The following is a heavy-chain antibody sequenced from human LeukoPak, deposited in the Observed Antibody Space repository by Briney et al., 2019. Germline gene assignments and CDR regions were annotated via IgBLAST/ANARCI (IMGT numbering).Heavy chain of an antibody. Sequence: GGSLRLSCVGSGFTFNRHSMKWVRQAPGKGLEWISYISSSSSHIYYSDSVKGRFTISRDNAKNSVYLQMNSLRAEDTAVYFCARDRAGDNWVDYWGQGTLVSVSS. D-gene: IGHD5-24*01. CDR2: ISSSSSHI. CDR3: ARDRAGDNWVDY. V-gene: IGHV3-48*01. J-gene: IGHJ4*02. CDR1: GFTFNRHS.